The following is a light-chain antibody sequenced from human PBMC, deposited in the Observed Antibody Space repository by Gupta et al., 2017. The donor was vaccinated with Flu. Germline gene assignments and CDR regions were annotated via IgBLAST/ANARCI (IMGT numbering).Light chain of an antibody. CDR1: QTITTY. J-gene: IGKJ4*02. CDR2: AAS. V-gene: IGKV1-39*01. CDR3: QQTDSPPLT. Sequence: PSSLSAFLGDKVTITCRSSQTITTYLNWYQQKPGKAPKLLIYAASALRSGVPSRFSGSGSGTDFVLTIDRLQPEDFATYYCQQTDSPPLTFGRGTKVEV.